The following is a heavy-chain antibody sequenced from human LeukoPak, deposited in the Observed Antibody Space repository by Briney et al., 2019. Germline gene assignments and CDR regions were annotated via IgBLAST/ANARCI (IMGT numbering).Heavy chain of an antibody. V-gene: IGHV1-69*13. CDR2: IIPIFGTA. CDR1: GGTFSSYA. D-gene: IGHD3-10*01. Sequence: SVKVSCKASGGTFSSYAISWVRQAPGQGLEWMGGIIPIFGTANYAQKFQGRATITADESTSTAYMELSSLRSEDTAVYYCARVEVTMVRGVIAWFDPWGQGTLVTVSS. CDR3: ARVEVTMVRGVIAWFDP. J-gene: IGHJ5*02.